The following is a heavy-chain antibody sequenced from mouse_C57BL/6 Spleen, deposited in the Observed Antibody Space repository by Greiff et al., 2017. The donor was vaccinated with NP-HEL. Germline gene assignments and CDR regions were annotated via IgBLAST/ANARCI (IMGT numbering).Heavy chain of an antibody. CDR3: TRGWDYDGYFDV. CDR1: GFTFSSYA. CDR2: ISSGGDYI. V-gene: IGHV5-9-1*02. D-gene: IGHD2-4*01. Sequence: EVKLMESGEGLVKPGGSLKLSCAASGFTFSSYAMSWVRQTPEKRLEWVAYISSGGDYIYYADTVKGRFTISRDNARNTLYLQMSSLKSEDTAMYYCTRGWDYDGYFDVWGTGTTVTVSS. J-gene: IGHJ1*03.